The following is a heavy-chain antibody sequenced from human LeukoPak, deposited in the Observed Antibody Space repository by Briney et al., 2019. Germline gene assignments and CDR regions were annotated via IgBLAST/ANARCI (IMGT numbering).Heavy chain of an antibody. V-gene: IGHV3-53*04. Sequence: RGSLSLSCAASGFTFSSNYMSWVRQAPGKGLEWVSVIYSGGSTYYADSVKGRFTISRHNSKNTLYLQMNSLRAEDTAVYYCARASWAAAAIENWGQGTLVTVSS. CDR1: GFTFSSNY. CDR2: IYSGGST. CDR3: ARASWAAAAIEN. J-gene: IGHJ4*02. D-gene: IGHD6-13*01.